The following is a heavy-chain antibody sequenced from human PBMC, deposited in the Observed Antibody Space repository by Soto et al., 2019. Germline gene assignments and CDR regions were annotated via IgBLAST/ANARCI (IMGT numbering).Heavy chain of an antibody. D-gene: IGHD1-7*01. CDR3: ARVGGLTGAIFEF. J-gene: IGHJ4*02. CDR2: VFHSGST. Sequence: QPPGKGLEWSGYVFHSGSTNYNPSLKSRVTIAVDTSKNQFSLKLSSVTDADTAVYFGARVGGLTGAIFEFWGQGTLVTVSS. V-gene: IGHV4-59*01.